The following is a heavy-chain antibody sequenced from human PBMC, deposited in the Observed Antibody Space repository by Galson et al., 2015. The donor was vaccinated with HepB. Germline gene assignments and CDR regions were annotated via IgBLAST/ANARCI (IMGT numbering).Heavy chain of an antibody. J-gene: IGHJ4*02. CDR3: ARGTHSYDSSGYYPYFAY. CDR1: GFTFSSYW. CDR2: IKEDGSEK. V-gene: IGHV3-7*03. Sequence: SLRLSCAASGFTFSSYWMSWVRQAPGKGLEWVVNIKEDGSEKYYVDSVKGRFTISRDNAKNSLYLQMNSLRAEDTAVYYCARGTHSYDSSGYYPYFAYWGQGTLVTVSS. D-gene: IGHD3-22*01.